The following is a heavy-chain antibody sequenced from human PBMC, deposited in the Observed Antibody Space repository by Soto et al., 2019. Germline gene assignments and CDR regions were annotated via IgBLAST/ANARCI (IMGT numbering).Heavy chain of an antibody. J-gene: IGHJ4*02. CDR3: ARHVEDIVVVPAAIGLDY. CDR2: IYYRGST. Sequence: QLQLQESGPGLVKPSETLSLTCTVSGGSISSSSYYWGWIRQPPGTGLEWIGSIYYRGSTYYNPSLKSRVDTSVDTSKNQFSLKLSSVTAADTAVYYCARHVEDIVVVPAAIGLDYWGQGTLVTVSS. CDR1: GGSISSSSYY. V-gene: IGHV4-39*01. D-gene: IGHD2-2*01.